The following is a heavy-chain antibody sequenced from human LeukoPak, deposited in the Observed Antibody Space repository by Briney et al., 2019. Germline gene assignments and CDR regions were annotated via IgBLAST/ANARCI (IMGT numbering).Heavy chain of an antibody. V-gene: IGHV4-30-4*01. Sequence: PSEILSLTCTVSGGSISSGDYYWSWIRQPPGKGLEWIGYIYYSGSTYYNPSLKSRVTISVDTSKNQFSLKLSSVTAADTAVYYCARESPSYGSGSYPFFDYWGQGTLVTVSS. CDR2: IYYSGST. CDR3: ARESPSYGSGSYPFFDY. J-gene: IGHJ4*02. CDR1: GGSISSGDYY. D-gene: IGHD3-10*01.